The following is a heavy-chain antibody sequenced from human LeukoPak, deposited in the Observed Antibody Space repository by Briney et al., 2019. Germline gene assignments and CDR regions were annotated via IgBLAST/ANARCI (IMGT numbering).Heavy chain of an antibody. V-gene: IGHV3-30*02. CDR2: IRYDGSNK. CDR1: GFTFSSYG. Sequence: PGGSLRLSCAASGFTFSSYGMHWVRQAPGKGLEWVAFIRYDGSNKYYADSVKGRFTISRDNSKNTLYLQMNSLRAEDTAVYYCAKGLIRPQSNFDYWGQGTLVTVSS. CDR3: AKGLIRPQSNFDY. D-gene: IGHD3-16*01. J-gene: IGHJ4*02.